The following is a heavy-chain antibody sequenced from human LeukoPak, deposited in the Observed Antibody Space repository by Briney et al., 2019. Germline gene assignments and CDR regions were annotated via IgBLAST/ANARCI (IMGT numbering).Heavy chain of an antibody. J-gene: IGHJ4*02. CDR2: IYTSGNT. Sequence: SETLSLTCTVSSFSISSGSYYWSWIRQPAGKGLEWNGRIYTSGNTNYNPALKSRVSISVDTSKNQFSLKLSPVTAAATAVYYRARDLGGTYTFDYWGQGPLATVPS. D-gene: IGHD1-26*01. V-gene: IGHV4-61*02. CDR3: ARDLGGTYTFDY. CDR1: SFSISSGSYY.